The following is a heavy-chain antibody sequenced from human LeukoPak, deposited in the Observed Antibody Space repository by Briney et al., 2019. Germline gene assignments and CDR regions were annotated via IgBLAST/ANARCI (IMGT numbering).Heavy chain of an antibody. D-gene: IGHD3-10*01. CDR3: ARDEHGSGSYYNFDY. J-gene: IGHJ4*02. CDR1: AFTFSTYG. Sequence: GGSLRLSCAASAFTFSTYGMNWVRQAPGKGLEWVSSISSGSVYIYYADSVKGRFTISRDNAKSSLYLQMNSLRAEDTAVYCCARDEHGSGSYYNFDYWGQGTLVTVS. V-gene: IGHV3-21*01. CDR2: ISSGSVYI.